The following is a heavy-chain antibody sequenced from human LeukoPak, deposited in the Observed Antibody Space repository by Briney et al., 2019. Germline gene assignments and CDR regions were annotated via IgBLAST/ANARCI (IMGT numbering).Heavy chain of an antibody. Sequence: GGSLRLSCAVSGFTFRNYWMSWVRQAPGKGLEWVANIKQDGSEKNYVDSVKGRFTISRDNAKNSLYLQMNSLRVEDTAVYYCATYSTRNAREFQSWGQGTLVTVSS. D-gene: IGHD4-11*01. CDR1: GFTFRNYW. J-gene: IGHJ1*01. CDR2: IKQDGSEK. CDR3: ATYSTRNAREFQS. V-gene: IGHV3-7*01.